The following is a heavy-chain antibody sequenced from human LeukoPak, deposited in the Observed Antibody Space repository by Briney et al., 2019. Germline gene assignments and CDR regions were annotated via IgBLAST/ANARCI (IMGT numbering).Heavy chain of an antibody. CDR2: LGDSGSGG. Sequence: GGSLRLSCSASGFNFNYFTMSWVRQAPGKRLEWVSTLGDSGSGGSYADSVRGRFTISRDNSKNMIYLQMHSLRAEDTAVYYCARVRSDYGDYGSLDYWGQGTLVTVSS. J-gene: IGHJ4*02. CDR3: ARVRSDYGDYGSLDY. CDR1: GFNFNYFT. V-gene: IGHV3-23*01. D-gene: IGHD4-17*01.